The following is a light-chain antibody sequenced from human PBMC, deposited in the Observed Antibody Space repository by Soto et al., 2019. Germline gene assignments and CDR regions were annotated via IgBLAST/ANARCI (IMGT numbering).Light chain of an antibody. J-gene: IGKJ1*01. CDR2: AAS. V-gene: IGKV1-9*01. CDR3: QQLNSYPWT. CDR1: QGISSY. Sequence: DIQLTQSPSFLSASVGDRATITCRASQGISSYLAWYQQKPGKAPKVLIYAASTLQSGVPSRFSGSGSGTEFTLTISSLQPEDFATYYCQQLNSYPWTFGQGTKVEIK.